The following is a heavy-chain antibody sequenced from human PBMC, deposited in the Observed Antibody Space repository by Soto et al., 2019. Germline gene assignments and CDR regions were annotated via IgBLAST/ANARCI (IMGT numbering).Heavy chain of an antibody. D-gene: IGHD2-15*01. J-gene: IGHJ6*02. Sequence: EVQLVESGGGLIQPGGSLRLSCAASGFTVSSKYMRWVRQAPAKGLEWVSVIHSGGSTYYTDSVKGRFTISRDNSKNTLYLQMNSLRAEDTAVYYCASAVSGYLAVWGQGTTVTVSS. CDR1: GFTVSSKY. CDR3: ASAVSGYLAV. V-gene: IGHV3-53*01. CDR2: IHSGGST.